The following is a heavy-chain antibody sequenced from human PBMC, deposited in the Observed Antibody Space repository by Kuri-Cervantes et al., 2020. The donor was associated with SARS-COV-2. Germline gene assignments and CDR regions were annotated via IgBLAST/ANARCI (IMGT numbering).Heavy chain of an antibody. J-gene: IGHJ4*02. CDR3: ARDQGADTDMAGFDY. D-gene: IGHD5-18*01. CDR2: TWYDGSNK. CDR1: GFSFSTYG. V-gene: IGHV3-33*01. Sequence: GESLKISCAASGFSFSTYGIHWVRQAPGKGLQWVAVTWYDGSNKYYADSVKGRFTISREDSKNTVYLEMNSLRVGDTAVYYCARDQGADTDMAGFDYWGQGTPVTVSS.